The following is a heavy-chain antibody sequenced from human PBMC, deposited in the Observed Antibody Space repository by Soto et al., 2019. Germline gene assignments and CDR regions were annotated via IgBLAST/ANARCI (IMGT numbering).Heavy chain of an antibody. CDR1: GFTFSLYG. D-gene: IGHD1-1*01. J-gene: IGHJ3*02. V-gene: IGHV3-7*01. CDR3: AKDSGYNWNDYACDI. Sequence: GGSLRLSCGGSGFTFSLYGMHWVRQAPGKGLEWGANIKQGGSEKFYLDSVKGRFTISRDNAKNSLFLQMNSLRAEDTAMYYCAKDSGYNWNDYACDIWGQGIMVTVSS. CDR2: IKQGGSEK.